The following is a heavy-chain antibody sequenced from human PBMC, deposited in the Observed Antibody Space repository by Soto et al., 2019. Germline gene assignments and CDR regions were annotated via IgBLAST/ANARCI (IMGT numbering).Heavy chain of an antibody. Sequence: KPSETLSLTCTVSGGSISSGGYYWSWIRQHPGKGLEWIGYIYYSGSTCYNPSLKSRVTISVDTSKNQFSLKLSSVTAADTAVYYCARGGIAAGSLDVWGQGTTVTVSS. J-gene: IGHJ6*02. D-gene: IGHD6-13*01. CDR3: ARGGIAAGSLDV. CDR2: IYYSGST. V-gene: IGHV4-31*03. CDR1: GGSISSGGYY.